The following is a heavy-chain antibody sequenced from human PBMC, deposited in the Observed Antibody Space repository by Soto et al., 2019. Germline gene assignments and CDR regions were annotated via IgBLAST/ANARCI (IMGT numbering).Heavy chain of an antibody. Sequence: GGSLRLACAASGFTFTNFAMNWVRQAPGKGLEWVSVISGTGDTTYNADSVKGRFTISRDNSMNTAFLQMNSLRAEDTALYYCAKGYCSSTSCSFDYWGQGTLVTVSS. V-gene: IGHV3-23*01. CDR1: GFTFTNFA. CDR2: ISGTGDTT. J-gene: IGHJ4*02. D-gene: IGHD2-2*01. CDR3: AKGYCSSTSCSFDY.